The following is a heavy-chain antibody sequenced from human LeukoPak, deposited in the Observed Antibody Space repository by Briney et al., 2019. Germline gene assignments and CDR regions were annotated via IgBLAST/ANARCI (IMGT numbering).Heavy chain of an antibody. D-gene: IGHD6-13*01. CDR2: INHSGST. J-gene: IGHJ5*02. CDR1: GGSFSGYY. V-gene: IGHV4-34*01. Sequence: SETLSLTCAVYGGSFSGYYWSWNRQPPGKGLEWIGEINHSGSTNYNPSLKSRVTISVDTSKNQFSLKLSSVTAADTAVYYCARTGYSSSWYRETWGQGTLVTVSS. CDR3: ARTGYSSSWYRET.